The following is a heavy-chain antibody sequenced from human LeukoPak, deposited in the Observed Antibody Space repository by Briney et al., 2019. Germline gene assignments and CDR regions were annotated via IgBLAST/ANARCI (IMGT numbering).Heavy chain of an antibody. CDR3: ARDPLAGPYYFDY. D-gene: IGHD6-19*01. CDR2: IYYSGST. V-gene: IGHV4-39*07. J-gene: IGHJ4*02. Sequence: SETLSLTCTVSGGSISSSNYYWGWIRQPPGKGLEWIGSIYYSGSTYYNPSLKSRVTISVDTSKNQFSLNLSSVTAADTAVYYCARDPLAGPYYFDYWGQGTLVTVSS. CDR1: GGSISSSNYY.